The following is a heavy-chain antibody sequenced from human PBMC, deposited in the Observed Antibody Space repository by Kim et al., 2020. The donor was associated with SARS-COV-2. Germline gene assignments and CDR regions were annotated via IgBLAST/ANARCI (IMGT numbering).Heavy chain of an antibody. D-gene: IGHD4-17*01. J-gene: IGHJ4*02. CDR3: ASKVETTVVSPFDY. V-gene: IGHV3-21*01. Sequence: DSVKGRFTISRDNAKNALYLQMNSLRAEDTAVYYCASKVETTVVSPFDYWGQGTLVTVSS.